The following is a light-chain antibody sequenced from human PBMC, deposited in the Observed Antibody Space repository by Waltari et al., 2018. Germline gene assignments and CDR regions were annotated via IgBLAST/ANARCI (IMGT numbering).Light chain of an antibody. J-gene: IGKJ3*01. CDR2: DES. CDR1: QDIRSR. CDR3: QQYENLPFT. Sequence: DIQMTQSPSSLSASVGDRVTITCQASQDIRSRLNWYQQKPGRDPKLLIYDESTWGTGVQSRFSGSGSGTDLTVTINIRQPEDIATYYCQQYENLPFTFGPGTKVDIK. V-gene: IGKV1-33*01.